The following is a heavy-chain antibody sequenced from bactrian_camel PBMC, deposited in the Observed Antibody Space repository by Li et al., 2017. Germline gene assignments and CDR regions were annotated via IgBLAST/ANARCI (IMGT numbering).Heavy chain of an antibody. CDR1: GFTFSNYA. CDR3: ATGISGGRQ. CDR2: IFSDGSKA. D-gene: IGHD2*01. Sequence: HVQLVESGEDLVQPGGSLRLSCAASGFTFSNYAMSWVRQAPGKGLEWLSGIFSDGSKAFYADSVKGRFTISRDNDKNMVYLQMDSLKSEDTGMYYCATGISGGRQRGQGTQVTVS. V-gene: IGHV3S7*01. J-gene: IGHJ4*01.